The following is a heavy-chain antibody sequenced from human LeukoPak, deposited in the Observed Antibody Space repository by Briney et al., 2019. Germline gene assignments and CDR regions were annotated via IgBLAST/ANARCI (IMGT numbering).Heavy chain of an antibody. J-gene: IGHJ2*01. CDR3: ARVSSSWYQDWYFDL. CDR2: ISTSGST. Sequence: PSETLSLTCTVSGGSISSYYWNWIRQPAGKGLEWIGRISTSGSTVYNPSLKSRVTMSLDTSKNQFSLRLTSVTAADTAVYYCARVSSSWYQDWYFDLWGRGTLVTVSS. CDR1: GGSISSYY. D-gene: IGHD6-13*01. V-gene: IGHV4-4*07.